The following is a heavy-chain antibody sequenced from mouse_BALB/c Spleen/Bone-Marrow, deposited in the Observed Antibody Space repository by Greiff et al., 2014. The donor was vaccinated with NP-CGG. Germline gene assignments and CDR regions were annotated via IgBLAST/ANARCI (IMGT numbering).Heavy chain of an antibody. CDR1: GYTFTSYW. J-gene: IGHJ3*01. Sequence: QVQLQQSGAELVRPGASVKLSCKASGYTFTSYWINWVKQRPGQGLEWIGNIYPSDSYTNYNQKFKDKATLTVDKSSSTAYMQLSSPTSEDSAVYYCTRDDGSFAYWGQGTLSLSLQ. D-gene: IGHD2-3*01. CDR3: TRDDGSFAY. CDR2: IYPSDSYT. V-gene: IGHV1-69*02.